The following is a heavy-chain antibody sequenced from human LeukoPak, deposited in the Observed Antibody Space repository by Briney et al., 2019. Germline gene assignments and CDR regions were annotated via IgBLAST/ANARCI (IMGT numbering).Heavy chain of an antibody. CDR1: GFIFSDYW. CDR3: ARDSAGSGWVY. CDR2: IKVDGIEM. D-gene: IGHD6-19*01. V-gene: IGHV3-7*04. J-gene: IGHJ4*02. Sequence: GGSLRLSCVASGFIFSDYWMSWVRQAPGKGPEWVANIKVDGIEMYYADSVKGRFTISRDNAKNSLYLQMNSLRAEDTAVYYCARDSAGSGWVYWGQGTLVTVSS.